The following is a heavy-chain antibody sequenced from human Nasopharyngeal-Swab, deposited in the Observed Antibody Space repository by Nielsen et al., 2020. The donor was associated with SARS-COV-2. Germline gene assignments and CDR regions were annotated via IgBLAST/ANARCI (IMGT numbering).Heavy chain of an antibody. CDR1: GYTFTSYA. Sequence: ASVKVSCKASGYTFTSYAMHWVRQAPGQGLEWMGWISAYNGNTNYAQKLQGRVTMTTDTSTSTAYMELRSLRSDDTAVYYCARIGGSRDYDGAFDIWGQGTMVTVSS. D-gene: IGHD4-23*01. CDR2: ISAYNGNT. CDR3: ARIGGSRDYDGAFDI. V-gene: IGHV1-18*01. J-gene: IGHJ3*02.